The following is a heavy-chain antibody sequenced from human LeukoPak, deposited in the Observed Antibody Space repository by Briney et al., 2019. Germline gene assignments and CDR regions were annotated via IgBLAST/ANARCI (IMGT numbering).Heavy chain of an antibody. V-gene: IGHV3-53*01. Sequence: GGSLRLSCAASGFTVSSSYMSWARQAPGKGLEWVSVIYSGGSIHYADSVKGRFTISRDNAKNTLHLQMNSLRTEDTAVYYCARGHSSGNPDPFDYWGQGTLVTVSS. D-gene: IGHD3-22*01. CDR3: ARGHSSGNPDPFDY. J-gene: IGHJ4*02. CDR2: IYSGGSI. CDR1: GFTVSSSY.